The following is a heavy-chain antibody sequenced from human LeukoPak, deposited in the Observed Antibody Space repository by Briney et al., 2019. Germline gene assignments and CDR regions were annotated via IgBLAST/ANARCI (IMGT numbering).Heavy chain of an antibody. Sequence: AASVYVSCKLSGGTFSSYAISWVRQAPGRGLEWVGGIIPIFGTANYTQTFQRRVTITTDESTSTAYMELSSLRSEDTAVYYCAREIVVVPAANHDAFDIWGQGTMVTVSS. CDR1: GGTFSSYA. CDR3: AREIVVVPAANHDAFDI. CDR2: IIPIFGTA. D-gene: IGHD2-2*01. V-gene: IGHV1-69*05. J-gene: IGHJ3*02.